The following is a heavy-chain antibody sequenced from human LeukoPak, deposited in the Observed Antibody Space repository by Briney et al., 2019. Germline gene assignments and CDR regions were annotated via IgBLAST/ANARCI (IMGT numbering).Heavy chain of an antibody. J-gene: IGHJ4*02. CDR2: ISSSGSTI. Sequence: GGSLRLSCAASGFTFSSYEMNWVRQAPGKGLKRVSYISSSGSTIYYADSVKGRFTISRDNAKNSLYLQMNSLRAEDTAVYYCARLPSEGGWYDFDYWGQGTLVTVSS. CDR1: GFTFSSYE. CDR3: ARLPSEGGWYDFDY. D-gene: IGHD6-19*01. V-gene: IGHV3-48*03.